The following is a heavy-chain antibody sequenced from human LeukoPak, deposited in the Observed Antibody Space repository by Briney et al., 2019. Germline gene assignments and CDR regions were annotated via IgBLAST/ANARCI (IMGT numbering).Heavy chain of an antibody. V-gene: IGHV1-3*01. CDR2: IHGGNGNT. CDR1: GYTFTSYA. Sequence: VASVKVSCKASGYTFTSYAMHWVRQAPGQRLEWMGWIHGGNGNTKYSQKFQGRVSITRDTSASTVYMELSSLGSEDTAVYYCARGWGGDCYHVHWGQGTLVTVSS. J-gene: IGHJ4*02. CDR3: ARGWGGDCYHVH. D-gene: IGHD2-21*02.